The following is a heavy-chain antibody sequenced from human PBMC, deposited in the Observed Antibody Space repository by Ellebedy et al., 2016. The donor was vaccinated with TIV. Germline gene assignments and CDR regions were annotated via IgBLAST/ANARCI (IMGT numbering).Heavy chain of an antibody. CDR1: GFTFSSYY. CDR2: IDADGSST. J-gene: IGHJ4*02. CDR3: ARDRSNIAATGRGVDY. V-gene: IGHV3-74*01. Sequence: GESLKISCAASGFTFSSYYMQWVRQVPGKGLEWVSRIDADGSSTTYADSVTGRFASSRDNAKNTLYLQMNGLRVEDTAVYYCARDRSNIAATGRGVDYWGQGVLVTVSS. D-gene: IGHD6-13*01.